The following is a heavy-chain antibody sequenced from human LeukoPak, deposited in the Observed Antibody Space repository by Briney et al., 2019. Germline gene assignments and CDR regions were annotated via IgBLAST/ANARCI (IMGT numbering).Heavy chain of an antibody. CDR2: ISWKSGSL. CDR3: ARDLGYGYGSGAYYSY. J-gene: IGHJ4*02. CDR1: GFAFDDYA. D-gene: IGHD3-10*01. V-gene: IGHV3-9*01. Sequence: GGSLRLSCAASGFAFDDYAMHWVRQAPGKGLEWVSGISWKSGSLAYAGSVKGRFTISRDNAKNSLYLQMNSLRAEDTAVYYCARDLGYGYGSGAYYSYWGQGTLVTVSS.